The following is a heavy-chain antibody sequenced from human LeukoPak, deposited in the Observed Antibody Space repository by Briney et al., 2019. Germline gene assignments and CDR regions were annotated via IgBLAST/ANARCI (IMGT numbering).Heavy chain of an antibody. D-gene: IGHD6-13*01. J-gene: IGHJ3*02. CDR1: GFTFSNYW. V-gene: IGHV3-53*01. CDR3: ALREYSSSPSAFDI. CDR2: IYSGGST. Sequence: GGSLRLSCAASGFTFSNYWMSWVRQAPGKGLEWVSVIYSGGSTYYADSVKGRITISRDNSKNTPYLQMNSLRAEDTAVYYCALREYSSSPSAFDIWGQGTMVTVSS.